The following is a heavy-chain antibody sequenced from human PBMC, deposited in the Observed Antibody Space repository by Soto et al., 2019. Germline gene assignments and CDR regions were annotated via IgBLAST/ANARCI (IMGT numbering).Heavy chain of an antibody. D-gene: IGHD3-16*01. CDR1: GASIRSGRYY. CDR3: ATVLHNYGPNGVDS. CDR2: IYYPGTT. V-gene: IGHV4-30-4*01. J-gene: IGHJ5*01. Sequence: QVQLQESGPRLVKPSQTLSLTCSVSGASIRSGRYYWIWIRQSPGRGLVWIGYIYYPGTTHYNPAVKSRVTILLDNSKDQFSLTLTSVTAADTAIYYCATVLHNYGPNGVDSWGQGTQVTVSS.